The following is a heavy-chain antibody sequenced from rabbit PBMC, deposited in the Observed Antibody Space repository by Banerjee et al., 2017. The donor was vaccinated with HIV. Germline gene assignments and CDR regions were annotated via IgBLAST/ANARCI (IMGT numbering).Heavy chain of an antibody. CDR3: AKDAGGYGLATRLDL. V-gene: IGHV1S45*01. CDR2: IYTGSSGTT. D-gene: IGHD1-1*01. Sequence: EESGGDLVKPEGSLTLTCTASGFSFSSSYWICWVRQAPGKGLEWIACIYTGSSGTTYYASWAKGRFTISKTSSTTVTLQMPSLTVADTATYFCAKDAGGYGLATRLDLWGQGTLVTVS. CDR1: GFSFSSSYW. J-gene: IGHJ3*01.